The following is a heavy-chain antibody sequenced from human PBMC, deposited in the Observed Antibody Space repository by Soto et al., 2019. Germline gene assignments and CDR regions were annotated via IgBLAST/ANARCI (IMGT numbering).Heavy chain of an antibody. CDR3: ARDLGRTAEGYYYYDAMDV. CDR2: IKEDGSEK. D-gene: IGHD2-2*01. J-gene: IGHJ6*02. CDR1: GFTFGDFW. V-gene: IGHV3-7*01. Sequence: GGSLRLSCAASGFTFGDFWMNWVRQAPGKGLEWVANIKEDGSEKYFLDSVKGRFTISRDNAKNSLYLQINSLRAEDTGVYCCARDLGRTAEGYYYYDAMDVWGQGTTVTVSS.